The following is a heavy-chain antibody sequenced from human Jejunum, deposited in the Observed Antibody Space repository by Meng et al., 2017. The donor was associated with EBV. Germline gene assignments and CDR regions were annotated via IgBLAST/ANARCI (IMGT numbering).Heavy chain of an antibody. CDR3: ARGGPDFGDYVPFDY. CDR1: GDSITRGAYL. Sequence: QRQPQESGSGLVKPSHTLSLTCAVSGDSITRGAYLWSWIRQPPGKGLEWIGNIYHIGSTYYNPSLKSRVTISVDRSKNQFSLKLTSVTAADTAMYYCARGGPDFGDYVPFDYWGQGTLVTVSS. D-gene: IGHD4-17*01. V-gene: IGHV4-30-2*01. CDR2: IYHIGST. J-gene: IGHJ4*02.